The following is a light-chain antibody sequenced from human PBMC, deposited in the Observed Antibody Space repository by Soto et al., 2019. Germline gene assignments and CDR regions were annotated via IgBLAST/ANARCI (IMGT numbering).Light chain of an antibody. J-gene: IGKJ1*01. CDR3: QQYSTFLWT. V-gene: IGKV1-5*01. Sequence: IQITQSPSSLSASVGDRVTITCWASQSISKWLAWSQQKPGKAPKILIYDDSTLETGVPSRFSGSASGTESTLTISRLQPDDFATYYCQQYSTFLWTCGQGTKVDIK. CDR1: QSISKW. CDR2: DDS.